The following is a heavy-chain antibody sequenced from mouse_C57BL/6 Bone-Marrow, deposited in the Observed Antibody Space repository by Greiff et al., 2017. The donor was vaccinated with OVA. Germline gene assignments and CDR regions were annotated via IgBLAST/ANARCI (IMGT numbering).Heavy chain of an antibody. CDR3: ARGYLRAMDY. CDR2: IDPSDSYT. V-gene: IGHV1-59*01. J-gene: IGHJ4*01. D-gene: IGHD5-1*01. CDR1: GYTFTSYW. Sequence: QVHVKQPGAELVRPGTSVKLSCKASGYTFTSYWMHWVKQRPGQGLEWIGVIDPSDSYTNYNQKFKGKATLTVDTSSSTAYMQLSSLTSEDSAVYYCARGYLRAMDYWGQGTSVTVSS.